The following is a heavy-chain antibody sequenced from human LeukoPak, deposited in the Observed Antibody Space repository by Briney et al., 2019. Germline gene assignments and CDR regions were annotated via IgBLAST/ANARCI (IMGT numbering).Heavy chain of an antibody. CDR3: AKSPNVLRFLEWLLYLDY. V-gene: IGHV3-23*01. D-gene: IGHD3-3*01. CDR2: ISGSGGST. J-gene: IGHJ4*02. Sequence: PGGSLRLSCAASGFTFSSYAMSWVRQAPGKGLEWVSAISGSGGSTYYADSVKGRFTISRDNSKNTLYLQSNSLRAEDTAVYYCAKSPNVLRFLEWLLYLDYWGQGTLVTVSS. CDR1: GFTFSSYA.